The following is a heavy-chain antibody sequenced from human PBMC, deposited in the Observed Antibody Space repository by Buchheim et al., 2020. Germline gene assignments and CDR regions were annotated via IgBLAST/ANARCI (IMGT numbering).Heavy chain of an antibody. CDR1: GFTFSASP. D-gene: IGHD3-22*01. CDR2: ITGKANNYAT. CDR3: NSPNYHYDNSGSDY. V-gene: IGHV3-73*02. J-gene: IGHJ4*02. Sequence: EVQLVESGGGLVQPGGSLKLSCTASGFTFSASPIHWVRQASGKGLEWVGRITGKANNYATAYAASVKGRFTISRDDSKNTVSLQMNSLTIEDTAVYYCNSPNYHYDNSGSDYWGQGTL.